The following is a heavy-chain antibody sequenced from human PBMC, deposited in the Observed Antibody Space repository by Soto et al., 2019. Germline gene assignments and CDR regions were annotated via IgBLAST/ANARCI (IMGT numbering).Heavy chain of an antibody. Sequence: PGGSLRLSCAASGFTFSTHAMTWVRQTPGKGLEWVSVISGSGRDTSYADSVKGRFTISRDNSKNTLYLQMNSLRAEDMAVYFCAKSRMNYYDAFENGGQGTLVTVSS. D-gene: IGHD3-16*01. V-gene: IGHV3-23*01. CDR3: AKSRMNYYDAFEN. CDR1: GFTFSTHA. CDR2: ISGSGRDT. J-gene: IGHJ4*02.